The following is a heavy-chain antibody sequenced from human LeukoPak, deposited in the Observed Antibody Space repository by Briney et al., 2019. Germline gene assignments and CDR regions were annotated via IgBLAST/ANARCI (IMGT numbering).Heavy chain of an antibody. J-gene: IGHJ5*02. V-gene: IGHV1-69*13. CDR3: ARAGMARINWFDP. CDR2: IIPIFGTA. CDR1: GGTFSSYA. Sequence: ASVKVSCKASGGTFSSYAISWVRQAPGQGLEWMGGIIPIFGTANYAQKFQGRVTITADESTGTAYMELSSLRSEDTAVYYCARAGMARINWFDPWGQGTLVTVSS. D-gene: IGHD1-14*01.